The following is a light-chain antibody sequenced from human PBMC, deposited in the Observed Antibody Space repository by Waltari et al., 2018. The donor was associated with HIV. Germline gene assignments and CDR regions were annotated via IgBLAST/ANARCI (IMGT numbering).Light chain of an antibody. CDR2: AAS. Sequence: DVQLTQSPSFLSASVVDIVTITCRASQAIGTSLAWYQQKPGKAPNRLISAASTLQSGIPSRFSGDGSGTEFTLTISSLQAEDFATYYCQQLNSYPRTFGQGTKVDFK. CDR1: QAIGTS. V-gene: IGKV1-9*01. J-gene: IGKJ1*01. CDR3: QQLNSYPRT.